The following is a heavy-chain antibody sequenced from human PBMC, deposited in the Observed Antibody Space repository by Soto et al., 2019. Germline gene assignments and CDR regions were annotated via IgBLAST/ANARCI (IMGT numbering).Heavy chain of an antibody. D-gene: IGHD2-21*02. Sequence: SETLSLTCIVSGESISSSSYYWGWIRQPPGKGLEWIGSIYYSGRTYYSPSFKSRVTISIDTSKNQFSLKLSSVTATDTAVYYCARQRTTVVTQAYFDHWGQGALVTVSS. J-gene: IGHJ4*02. CDR3: ARQRTTVVTQAYFDH. CDR2: IYYSGRT. V-gene: IGHV4-39*01. CDR1: GESISSSSYY.